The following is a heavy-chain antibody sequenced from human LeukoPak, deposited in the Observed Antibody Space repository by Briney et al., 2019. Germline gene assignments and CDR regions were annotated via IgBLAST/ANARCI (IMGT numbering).Heavy chain of an antibody. CDR3: AKDRSNGYLRYFDC. CDR1: GFTFDDYT. D-gene: IGHD5-24*01. Sequence: PGGSLRLSCAASGFTFDDYTMHWVRQPPGKGLEWLSLISWDSRSTYYADSVKGRFTISRDNSKNSLYLQMNGLRTEDTALYYCAKDRSNGYLRYFDCWGQGTLVTVST. V-gene: IGHV3-43*01. J-gene: IGHJ4*02. CDR2: ISWDSRST.